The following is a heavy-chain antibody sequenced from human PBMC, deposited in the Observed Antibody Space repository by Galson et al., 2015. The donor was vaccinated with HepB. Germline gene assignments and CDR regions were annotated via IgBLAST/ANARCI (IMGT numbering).Heavy chain of an antibody. V-gene: IGHV3-74*01. CDR2: INSDGSST. CDR1: GFTFSSYW. J-gene: IGHJ3*02. D-gene: IGHD3-22*01. CDR3: ARADYYDSKGSFDI. Sequence: SLRLSCAASGFTFSSYWMHWVRQAPGKGLVWVSRINSDGSSTSYADSVKGRFTISRDNAKNTLYLQMNSLRAEDTAVYYCARADYYDSKGSFDIWGQGTIVTVSS.